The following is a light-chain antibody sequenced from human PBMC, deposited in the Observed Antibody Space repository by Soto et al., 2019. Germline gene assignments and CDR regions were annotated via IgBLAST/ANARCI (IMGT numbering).Light chain of an antibody. CDR2: TNS. CDR1: SSSIGSNS. J-gene: IGLJ1*01. CDR3: AAWDGSQNVYV. Sequence: QSVLTQPPSASGTPGQRVTISCSGSSSSIGSNSVNWYQQLPRTAPKVLIYTNSQRPSGVPDRFSGSKSGTSASLAISGLQPEDEADYYCAAWDGSQNVYVFGTGTKVTVL. V-gene: IGLV1-44*01.